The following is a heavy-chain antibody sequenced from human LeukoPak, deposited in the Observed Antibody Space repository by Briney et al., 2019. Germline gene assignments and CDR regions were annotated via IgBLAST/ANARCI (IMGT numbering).Heavy chain of an antibody. Sequence: GESLKISCKASGHSFTNHWIGWVRQMPGIGLEWVGIINFGDSETLYSPSFQGRVTISLDKSISTTYLQWRSLKASDTATYYCARLPRHCSGGSCHSINCWGQGTLVTVSS. CDR2: INFGDSET. J-gene: IGHJ4*02. D-gene: IGHD2-15*01. CDR1: GHSFTNHW. V-gene: IGHV5-51*01. CDR3: ARLPRHCSGGSCHSINC.